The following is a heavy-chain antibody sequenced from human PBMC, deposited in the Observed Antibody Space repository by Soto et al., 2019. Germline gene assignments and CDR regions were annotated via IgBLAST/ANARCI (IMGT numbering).Heavy chain of an antibody. J-gene: IGHJ4*02. Sequence: EVQLVESGGGLVQPGGSLRLSCAASGFTFSSYAMHWVRQAPGMGLEYVSAISSNGGSTYYANSVKGRFTISRDNSKNSLYLQMGSLRAEDMAVYYCARDMGGYSGYVLDYWGQGTLVTVSS. CDR3: ARDMGGYSGYVLDY. CDR1: GFTFSSYA. D-gene: IGHD5-12*01. CDR2: ISSNGGST. V-gene: IGHV3-64*01.